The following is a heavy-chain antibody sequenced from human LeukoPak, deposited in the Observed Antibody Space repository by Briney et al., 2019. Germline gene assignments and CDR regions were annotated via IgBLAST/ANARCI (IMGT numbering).Heavy chain of an antibody. CDR2: TSANNRNI. CDR3: ARSQAVVSSSLYYYYMDV. Sequence: GASETVSCKASGSTFLSNGFSWVRLAPGHGLEWMGSTSANNRNINYAKRLQGRVSMTTNTSTNTAYIELRTLRSDDTAVYYCARSQAVVSSSLYYYYMDVWGKGTTIIVSS. V-gene: IGHV1-18*01. CDR1: GSTFLSNG. J-gene: IGHJ6*03. D-gene: IGHD2-2*01.